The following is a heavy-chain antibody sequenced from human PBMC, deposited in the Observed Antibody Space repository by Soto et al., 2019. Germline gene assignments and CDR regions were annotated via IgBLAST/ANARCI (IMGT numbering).Heavy chain of an antibody. Sequence: PSETLSLTCTVSGGSISSSSYYWGWIRQPPGKGLEWIGSIYYSGSTYYNPSLKSRVTISVDTSKNQFSLKLSSVTAADTAVYYCARADMSSGWYLGFDYWGQGTLVTVSS. CDR2: IYYSGST. V-gene: IGHV4-39*01. CDR3: ARADMSSGWYLGFDY. CDR1: GGSISSSSYY. J-gene: IGHJ4*02. D-gene: IGHD6-19*01.